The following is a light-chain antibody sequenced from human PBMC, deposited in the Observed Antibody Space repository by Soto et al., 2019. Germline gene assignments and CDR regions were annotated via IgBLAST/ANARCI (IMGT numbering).Light chain of an antibody. J-gene: IGKJ3*01. Sequence: EIVLTQSPATLSLSPGERATLSCGASQSVSSYLAWYQQKPGQAPRLLIYDASNRATGIPARFSGSGSGTDFTLTISSLEPEDFAVHYCQPRGNFGPGTKVDI. CDR3: QPRGN. CDR2: DAS. V-gene: IGKV3-11*01. CDR1: QSVSSY.